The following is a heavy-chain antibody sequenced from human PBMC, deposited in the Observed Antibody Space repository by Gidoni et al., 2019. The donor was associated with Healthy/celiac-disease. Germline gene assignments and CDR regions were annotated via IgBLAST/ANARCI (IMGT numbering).Heavy chain of an antibody. CDR3: ARDLGLVVRGGDWFDP. D-gene: IGHD3-10*01. Sequence: QVQLVQSGAEVKKPGASVKVSCKASGYTFTSYYMHWVRQAPGQGLEWMGIINPSGGSKSYAQKFQGRVTMTRDTSTSTVYMELSSLRSEDTAVYYCARDLGLVVRGGDWFDPWGQGTLVTVSS. CDR2: INPSGGSK. J-gene: IGHJ5*02. CDR1: GYTFTSYY. V-gene: IGHV1-46*01.